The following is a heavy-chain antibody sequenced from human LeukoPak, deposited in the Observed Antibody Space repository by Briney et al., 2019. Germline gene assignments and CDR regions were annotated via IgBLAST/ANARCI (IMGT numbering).Heavy chain of an antibody. CDR1: GFTFSNYA. J-gene: IGHJ4*02. CDR3: ARDSTYYYDSGSSGPHYFDN. Sequence: GKSLRLSCAASGFTFSNYAMHWVRQAPGKGLEWVSLISSGGTYEYYADSVKGRFAISRDNSKNTLYLQLNSLRAEGTAVYYCARDSTYYYDSGSSGPHYFDNWGQGTLVTVSS. CDR2: ISSGGTYE. D-gene: IGHD3-10*01. V-gene: IGHV3-30*09.